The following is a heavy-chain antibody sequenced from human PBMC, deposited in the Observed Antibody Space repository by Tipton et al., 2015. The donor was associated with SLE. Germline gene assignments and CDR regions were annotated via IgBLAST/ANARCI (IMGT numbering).Heavy chain of an antibody. V-gene: IGHV4-61*02. CDR2: IYASGSTSGSA. J-gene: IGHJ5*02. CDR3: ARGFYAADFWSGYFVNWFDP. CDR1: GGSISSGAHY. Sequence: TLSLTCTVSGGSISSGAHYWSWIRQSAGKGLEWIGRIYASGSTSGSANYNPSLKSRVTISVETSKNQFSLKLTSVTAADTAVYFCARGFYAADFWSGYFVNWFDPWGPGTLVTVSS. D-gene: IGHD3-3*01.